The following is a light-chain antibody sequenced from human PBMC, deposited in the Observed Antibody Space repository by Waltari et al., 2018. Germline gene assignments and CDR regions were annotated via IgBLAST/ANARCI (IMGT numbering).Light chain of an antibody. Sequence: QSVLTQPPSASGTPGQGVTISCSGGASNIGNNVVNWYQQVPGKAPKLRSCRSDRRRAGVPDRFSGSKSGTSASLAISGLQSEDEADYYCAAWDDSLNGRWVFGGGTKVTVL. CDR3: AAWDDSLNGRWV. CDR2: RSD. CDR1: ASNIGNNV. V-gene: IGLV1-44*01. J-gene: IGLJ3*02.